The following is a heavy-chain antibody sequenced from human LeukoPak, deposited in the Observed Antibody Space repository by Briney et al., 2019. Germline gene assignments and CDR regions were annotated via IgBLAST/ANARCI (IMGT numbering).Heavy chain of an antibody. V-gene: IGHV3-30*18. CDR2: ISYDGSNK. D-gene: IGHD2-21*02. CDR3: AKDIVVVTAPLGYYGMDV. CDR1: GFTVSSYG. Sequence: PGRSLRLSCAASGFTVSSYGMHWVRQAPGKGLEWVAVISYDGSNKYYADSVKGRFTISRDNSKNTLYLQMNSLRAEDTAVYYCAKDIVVVTAPLGYYGMDVWGQGTTVTVSS. J-gene: IGHJ6*02.